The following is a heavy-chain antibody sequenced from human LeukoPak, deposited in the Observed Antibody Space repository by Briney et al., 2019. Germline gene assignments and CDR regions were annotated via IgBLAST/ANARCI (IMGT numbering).Heavy chain of an antibody. CDR2: ISSSSSTI. D-gene: IGHD3-22*01. J-gene: IGHJ4*02. CDR1: GFPFSSYS. Sequence: AGGSLTLSCAASGFPFSSYSMNWVRQAPGKGLEWVSYISSSSSTIYYADSVKGRFTISRDNAKNSLYLQMNSLRAEDTAVYYCARDGGQGEWLLLDNFDYWGQGTLVTVSS. V-gene: IGHV3-48*01. CDR3: ARDGGQGEWLLLDNFDY.